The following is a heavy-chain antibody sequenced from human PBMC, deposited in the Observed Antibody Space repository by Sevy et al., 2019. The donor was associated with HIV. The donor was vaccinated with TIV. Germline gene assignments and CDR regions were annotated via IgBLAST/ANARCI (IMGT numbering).Heavy chain of an antibody. Sequence: GGSLRLSCAASGFTFSVYAMNWVRQAPGKGLEWVSSISGPYNSVNYGDSVQGRFTISRDNAKNSLFLQMNSLKAEDTAVYYCARATGTETLDAFDVWGQGTLVTVSS. D-gene: IGHD1-1*01. CDR2: ISGPYNSV. V-gene: IGHV3-21*01. CDR1: GFTFSVYA. J-gene: IGHJ3*01. CDR3: ARATGTETLDAFDV.